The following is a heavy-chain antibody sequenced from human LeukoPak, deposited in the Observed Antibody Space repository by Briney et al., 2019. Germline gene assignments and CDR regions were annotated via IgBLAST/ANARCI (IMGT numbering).Heavy chain of an antibody. Sequence: GGSLRPSCVASGFTFNNYEMSWVRQAPGKGLEWVSYISSSGSIRYYSDSVKGRFTISRDNAKNSLSLQMDTLRVEDTGFYYCARQAYGSGWFWGQGIMVIVSS. V-gene: IGHV3-48*03. CDR1: GFTFNNYE. CDR3: ARQAYGSGWF. CDR2: ISSSGSIR. J-gene: IGHJ4*02. D-gene: IGHD6-19*01.